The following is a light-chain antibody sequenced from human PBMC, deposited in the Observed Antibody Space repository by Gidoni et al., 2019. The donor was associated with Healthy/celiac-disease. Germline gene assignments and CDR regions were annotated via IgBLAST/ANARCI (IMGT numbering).Light chain of an antibody. CDR1: SSDVGGYNY. CDR2: EVS. CDR3: SSYTSSSTFEV. V-gene: IGLV2-14*01. J-gene: IGLJ2*01. Sequence: QSALTQPASVSGSPGQSITISCTGTSSDVGGYNYVSWYQQHPGNAPKLMIYEVSNRPSWVSNRFSGSKSGNTASLTISGLQAEDEADYYCSSYTSSSTFEVFGGGTKLTVL.